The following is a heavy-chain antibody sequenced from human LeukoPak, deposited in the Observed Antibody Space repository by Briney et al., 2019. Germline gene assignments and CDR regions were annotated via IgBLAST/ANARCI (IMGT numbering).Heavy chain of an antibody. V-gene: IGHV3-21*01. CDR3: AKDSNGDSDY. CDR2: ISRSSGYI. CDR1: GFTFSSYD. J-gene: IGHJ4*02. Sequence: GGSLRLSCAASGFTFSSYDMNWVRQAPGKGLEWVSSISRSSGYIYYADSVKGRFTISRDNSKNTLYLQMSSLRAEDTAVYYCAKDSNGDSDYWGQGTLVTVSS. D-gene: IGHD4-17*01.